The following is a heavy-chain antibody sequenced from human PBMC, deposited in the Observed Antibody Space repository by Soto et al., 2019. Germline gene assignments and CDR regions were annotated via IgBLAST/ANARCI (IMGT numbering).Heavy chain of an antibody. Sequence: QVPLVQSGAEVKKPGASVKVSCKASGYTFTSYGISWVRQAPGQGLEWMGWISAYNGNTNYAQKLQGRVTMTTDTSTSTAYMELRSLRSDDTAVYYCARDIAGKWFGELCDYWGQGTLVTVSS. CDR1: GYTFTSYG. J-gene: IGHJ4*02. CDR3: ARDIAGKWFGELCDY. D-gene: IGHD3-10*01. CDR2: ISAYNGNT. V-gene: IGHV1-18*01.